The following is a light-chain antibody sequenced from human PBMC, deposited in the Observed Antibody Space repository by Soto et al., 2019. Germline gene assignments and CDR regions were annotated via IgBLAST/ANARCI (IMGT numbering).Light chain of an antibody. CDR1: QSVSRY. Sequence: EIVMTQSPATLSVSPGERATLSCRASQSVSRYLSWYQQKPGQAPRLLISDTSNRATGIPARFSGSGSGTGFTLTISSLEPEDFAVYYCQQRSNWPIITFGQGTRLEIK. CDR2: DTS. CDR3: QQRSNWPIIT. V-gene: IGKV3-11*01. J-gene: IGKJ5*01.